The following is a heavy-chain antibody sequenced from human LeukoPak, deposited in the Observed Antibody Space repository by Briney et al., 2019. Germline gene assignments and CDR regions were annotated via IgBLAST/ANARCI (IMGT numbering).Heavy chain of an antibody. D-gene: IGHD4-23*01. CDR2: INPNSGGT. CDR3: ATTGYGGTYDALDI. V-gene: IGHV1-2*02. Sequence: ASVKVSCKASRYTLTGYHFHWLRQAPGQGLEWMGWINPNSGGTNYAQKFQGRVTMTRDTSISTIYMELGRLRFDDTAVFYCATTGYGGTYDALDIWGQGTMVTLSS. CDR1: RYTLTGYH. J-gene: IGHJ3*02.